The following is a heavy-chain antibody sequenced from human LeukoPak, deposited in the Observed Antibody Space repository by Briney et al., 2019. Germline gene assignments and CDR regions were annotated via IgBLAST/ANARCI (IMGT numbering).Heavy chain of an antibody. Sequence: ASVKVSCTASGYTFTGYYIHWVRQAPGQGLEWMGWINPNSGGTNYAQKFQGRVTMIRDTSISTAYMELSSLRSDDTAVYYCARDLEGYCSGGTCYFDYWGQGTLVTVSS. CDR2: INPNSGGT. D-gene: IGHD2-15*01. V-gene: IGHV1-2*02. CDR3: ARDLEGYCSGGTCYFDY. J-gene: IGHJ4*02. CDR1: GYTFTGYY.